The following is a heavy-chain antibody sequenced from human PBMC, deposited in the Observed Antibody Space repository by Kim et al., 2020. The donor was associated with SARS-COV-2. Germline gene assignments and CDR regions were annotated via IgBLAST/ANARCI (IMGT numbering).Heavy chain of an antibody. V-gene: IGHV1-69*04. J-gene: IGHJ6*02. D-gene: IGHD6-13*01. CDR3: ARIDGEAAELYYYYGMDV. Sequence: SVKVSCKASGGTFSSYAISWVRQAPGQGLEWMGRIIPILGIANYAQKFQGRVTITADKSTSTAYMELSSLRSEDTAVYYCARIDGEAAELYYYYGMDVWGQGTTVTVSS. CDR2: IIPILGIA. CDR1: GGTFSSYA.